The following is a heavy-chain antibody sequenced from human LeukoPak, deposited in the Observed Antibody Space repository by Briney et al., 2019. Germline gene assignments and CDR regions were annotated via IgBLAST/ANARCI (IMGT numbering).Heavy chain of an antibody. J-gene: IGHJ4*02. CDR3: ARDIGDYGDYYFDY. CDR1: GFTFSSYS. CDR2: ISSSSSYI. D-gene: IGHD4-17*01. V-gene: IGHV3-21*01. Sequence: PGGSLRLSCAASGFTFSSYSMNWVRQAPGKGLEWVSSISSSSSYIYYADSVKGRFTISRDNAKNSLYLQMNSLRAEDTAVYYCARDIGDYGDYYFDYWGQGTLVTVSS.